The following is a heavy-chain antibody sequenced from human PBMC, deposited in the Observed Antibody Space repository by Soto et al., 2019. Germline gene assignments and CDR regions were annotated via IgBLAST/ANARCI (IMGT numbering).Heavy chain of an antibody. Sequence: ITLKASCPTLVKPTQTLTLTCTFSGFSLNTRGVGVGWIRQPPGQDLDWLALLSWDGEKRYSPSLKSRLTNTKDTSQNQVVLTMTNMDPVDTATYYCEHIHGDLLNGHYYFDYWGQGALGTVSS. CDR2: LSWDGEK. CDR3: EHIHGDLLNGHYYFDY. V-gene: IGHV2-5*02. J-gene: IGHJ4*02. CDR1: GFSLNTRGVG. D-gene: IGHD3-9*01.